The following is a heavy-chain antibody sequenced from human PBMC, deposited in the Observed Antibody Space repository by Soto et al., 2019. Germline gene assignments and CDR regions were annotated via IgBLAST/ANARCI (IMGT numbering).Heavy chain of an antibody. J-gene: IGHJ3*02. CDR1: GYTFTSYY. Sequence: QVQLVQSGAEVKKPGASVKVSCKASGYTFTSYYMHWVRQAPGQGLEWMGIINPSGGSTSYAQKFEGRVTMPGATSTSTVYMELSSLRSQDTAVYYCARGGYGDFDDAFDSWGQGTMVTVSS. D-gene: IGHD4-17*01. CDR3: ARGGYGDFDDAFDS. V-gene: IGHV1-46*03. CDR2: INPSGGST.